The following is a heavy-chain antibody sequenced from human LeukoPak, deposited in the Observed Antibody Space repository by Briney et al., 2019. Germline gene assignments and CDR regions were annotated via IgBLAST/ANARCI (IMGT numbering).Heavy chain of an antibody. J-gene: IGHJ6*02. D-gene: IGHD2/OR15-2a*01. CDR2: ISAYNGNT. V-gene: IGHV1-18*01. Sequence: ASVKVSCKSSGYTFTSYGISWLRQAPGQGLEWMGWISAYNGNTNYAQKLQGRVTMTTDTSTSTAYMELRSLRSDDTAVYYCARVDALSYYYYGMDVWGQGTTVTVSS. CDR1: GYTFTSYG. CDR3: ARVDALSYYYYGMDV.